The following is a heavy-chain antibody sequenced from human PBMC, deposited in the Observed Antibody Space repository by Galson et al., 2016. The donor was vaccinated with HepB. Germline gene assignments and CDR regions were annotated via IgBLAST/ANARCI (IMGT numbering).Heavy chain of an antibody. Sequence: SLRLSCAASGFTFNSFAMHWVRQAPGKGLEWMTLISYDGSTQSYADSVKGRFTISRDNSKNTLYLHQNTVKPDDTAVYYCARSSWFRESFHPLDFWGQGTPVTVSA. CDR1: GFTFNSFA. J-gene: IGHJ4*02. V-gene: IGHV3-30*03. CDR3: ARSSWFRESFHPLDF. D-gene: IGHD3-10*01. CDR2: ISYDGSTQ.